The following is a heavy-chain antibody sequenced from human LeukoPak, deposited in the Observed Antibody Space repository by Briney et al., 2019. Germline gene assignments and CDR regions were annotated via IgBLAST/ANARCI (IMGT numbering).Heavy chain of an antibody. D-gene: IGHD4-17*01. Sequence: SVKVSCKASGGTFSSYAISWVRQAPGQGLQWMGGIIPIFGTANYAQKFQGRVTITTDESTSTAYMELSSLISEDTAVYYCARTGDFGTGWFDPWGQGTLVTVSS. J-gene: IGHJ5*02. CDR2: IIPIFGTA. V-gene: IGHV1-69*05. CDR1: GGTFSSYA. CDR3: ARTGDFGTGWFDP.